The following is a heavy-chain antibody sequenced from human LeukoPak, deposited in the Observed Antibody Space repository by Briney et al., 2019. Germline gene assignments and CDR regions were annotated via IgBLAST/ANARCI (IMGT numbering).Heavy chain of an antibody. CDR3: ARDRVTIFGVVPYDY. CDR1: GGSISSGSYY. CDR2: IYTSGST. Sequence: SQTLSLTCTVSGGSISSGSYYWSWIRQPAGKGLEWIGRIYTSGSTNHNPSLKSRVTISVDTSKNQFSLKLSSVTAADTAVYYCARDRVTIFGVVPYDYWGQGTLVTVSS. D-gene: IGHD3-3*01. V-gene: IGHV4-61*02. J-gene: IGHJ4*02.